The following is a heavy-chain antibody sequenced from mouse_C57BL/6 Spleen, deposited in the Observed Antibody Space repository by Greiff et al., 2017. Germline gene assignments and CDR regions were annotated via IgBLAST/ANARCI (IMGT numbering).Heavy chain of an antibody. J-gene: IGHJ1*03. V-gene: IGHV1-7*01. CDR1: GYTFTTYW. CDR2: INPSSGYT. D-gene: IGHD1-1*01. CDR3: ARSTTTDYWYFDV. Sequence: QVQLQQSGAELAKPGASVKLSCKASGYTFTTYWMHWVKQRPGQGLEWIGYINPSSGYTKYNQKFKDKATLTADKSSSTAYMQLSSLTYEDSAVXYCARSTTTDYWYFDVWGTGTTVTVSS.